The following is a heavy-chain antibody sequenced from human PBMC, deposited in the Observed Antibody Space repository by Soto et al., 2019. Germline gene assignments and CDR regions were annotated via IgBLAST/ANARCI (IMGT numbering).Heavy chain of an antibody. D-gene: IGHD2-21*02. V-gene: IGHV3-23*01. J-gene: IGHJ6*02. CDR1: GFTFSSYA. CDR2: ISGSGGST. CDR3: AKGRRKHIVVVTAIPGNGMDV. Sequence: GGSLRLSCAASGFTFSSYAMSWVRQAPGKGLEWVSAISGSGGSTYYADSVKGRFTISRDNSKNTLYLQMNSLRAEDTAVYYCAKGRRKHIVVVTAIPGNGMDVWGQGTTVTSP.